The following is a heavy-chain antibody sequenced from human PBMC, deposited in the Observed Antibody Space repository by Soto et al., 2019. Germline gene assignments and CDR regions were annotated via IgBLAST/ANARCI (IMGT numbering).Heavy chain of an antibody. CDR3: ARDITGTNNWFDP. V-gene: IGHV1-69*06. J-gene: IGHJ5*02. Sequence: VQLVQSGAEVKKPGSSVSVSCETSGDTFTSHTVNWLRQAPGQGLEWMGGIIPVFGSPNYAEKFQGRLTITADTSTNTAYMELRRLKSEDTAVYFCARDITGTNNWFDPWGQGTLVTVSS. D-gene: IGHD1-7*01. CDR1: GDTFTSHT. CDR2: IIPVFGSP.